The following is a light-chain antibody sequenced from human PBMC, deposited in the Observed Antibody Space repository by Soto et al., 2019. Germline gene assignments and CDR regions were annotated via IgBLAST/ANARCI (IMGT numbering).Light chain of an antibody. CDR3: QQYTGPPTT. CDR1: QTVSSNY. V-gene: IGKV3-20*01. CDR2: GAS. J-gene: IGKJ5*01. Sequence: EIILTQSPDTLSLPPGGAGTLSCRASQTVSSNYLAWCQQRPGQAPRLLIYGASTRAAGIPDRFSGSGSGTDFTLTITRLEPEDSAVYFCQQYTGPPTTFGQGTRLEIK.